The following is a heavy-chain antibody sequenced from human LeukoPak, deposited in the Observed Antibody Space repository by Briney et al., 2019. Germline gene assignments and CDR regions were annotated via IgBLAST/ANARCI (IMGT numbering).Heavy chain of an antibody. J-gene: IGHJ4*02. CDR1: GFTFSSYA. CDR3: ARDSSGYPLDY. Sequence: GGSLRLSCAASGFTFSSYAMSWVRQAPGKGLEWVANIKQDGSEKYYVDSVKGRFTISRDNAKNSLYLQMNSLRAEDTAVYHCARDSSGYPLDYWGQGTLVTVSS. CDR2: IKQDGSEK. V-gene: IGHV3-7*01. D-gene: IGHD3-22*01.